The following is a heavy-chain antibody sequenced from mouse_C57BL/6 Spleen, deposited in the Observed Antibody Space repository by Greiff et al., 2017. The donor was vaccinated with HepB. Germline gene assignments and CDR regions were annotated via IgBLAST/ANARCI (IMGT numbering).Heavy chain of an antibody. V-gene: IGHV5-16*01. J-gene: IGHJ1*03. CDR3: ARAPLITPDWYFDV. CDR2: INYADSST. Sequence: EVMLVESEGGLVQPGSSMKLSCTASGFTFSDYYMAWVRQVPEKGLEWVANINYADSSTYYLDSLKSRFIISIDNAKNILYLQLSSLKSEDTATYYCARAPLITPDWYFDVWGTGTTVTVSS. D-gene: IGHD1-1*01. CDR1: GFTFSDYY.